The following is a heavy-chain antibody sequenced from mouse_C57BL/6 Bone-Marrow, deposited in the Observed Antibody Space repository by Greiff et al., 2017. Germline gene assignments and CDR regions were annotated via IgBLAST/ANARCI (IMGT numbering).Heavy chain of an antibody. D-gene: IGHD2-1*01. J-gene: IGHJ3*01. Sequence: VQLQQSGAELVRPGASVKLSCTASGFNIKDDYMHWVKQRPEQGLEWIGWIDPENGDTEYASKFQGKATITADTSSNTAYLQLSSLTSEDTAVYYCTRNRGVAHWRQGTLVTVSA. CDR3: TRNRGVAH. CDR1: GFNIKDDY. CDR2: IDPENGDT. V-gene: IGHV14-4*01.